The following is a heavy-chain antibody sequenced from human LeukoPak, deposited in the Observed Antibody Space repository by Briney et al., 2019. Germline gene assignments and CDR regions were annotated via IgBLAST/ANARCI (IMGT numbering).Heavy chain of an antibody. CDR2: INPNSGGT. CDR3: ARDILELRYFDWLSPTYYYYYMDV. CDR1: GYTFTGYY. Sequence: ASVNVSCKASGYTFTGYYMHWVRQAPGQGLEWMGWINPNSGGTNYAQKFQGRVTMTRDTSISTAYMELSRLRSDDTAVYYCARDILELRYFDWLSPTYYYYYMDVWGKGTTVTVSS. J-gene: IGHJ6*03. D-gene: IGHD3-9*01. V-gene: IGHV1-2*02.